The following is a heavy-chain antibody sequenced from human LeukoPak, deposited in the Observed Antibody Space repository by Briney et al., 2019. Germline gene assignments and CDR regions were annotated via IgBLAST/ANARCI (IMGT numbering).Heavy chain of an antibody. CDR2: ISYSGTT. J-gene: IGHJ6*03. CDR3: ALRPVGFYYMDV. V-gene: IGHV4-31*03. CDR1: GGSISSSSYY. D-gene: IGHD4-17*01. Sequence: SETLSLTCTVSGGSISSSSYYWGWIRQPPGRGLEWIGYISYSGTTYYNPSLKSRVIISIDTSKNQFSLKLSSVTAADTAVYYCALRPVGFYYMDVWGKGTTVTVSS.